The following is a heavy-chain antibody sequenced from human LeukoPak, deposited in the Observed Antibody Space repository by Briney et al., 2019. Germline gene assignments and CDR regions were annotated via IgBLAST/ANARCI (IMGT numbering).Heavy chain of an antibody. D-gene: IGHD3-16*01. CDR3: ARGEYSNGYPYRLDS. J-gene: IGHJ4*02. Sequence: ASVKVSCKISEYTLTELSIHWVRQAPGKGLEWMGGFHVEDGEIVYSQKFQGRVSMTEDTSTDTAYMELNRLRFDDTAMYYCARGEYSNGYPYRLDSWGQGTLVTVSS. CDR2: FHVEDGEI. CDR1: EYTLTELS. V-gene: IGHV1-24*01.